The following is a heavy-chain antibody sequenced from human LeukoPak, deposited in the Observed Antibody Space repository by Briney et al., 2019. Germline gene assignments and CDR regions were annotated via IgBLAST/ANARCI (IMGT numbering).Heavy chain of an antibody. CDR1: GYTFTEFG. J-gene: IGHJ4*02. Sequence: AAVKVSCKASGYTFTEFGMSGVRQAPGQGLEWMGWISAYNGNKNYVQKFQGRVTMTTDTSTSTAYMELTSLRSDDTAMYYCTRDLGVDTTMIFFDYWGQGTLVTVSS. V-gene: IGHV1-18*01. CDR2: ISAYNGNK. CDR3: TRDLGVDTTMIFFDY. D-gene: IGHD5-18*01.